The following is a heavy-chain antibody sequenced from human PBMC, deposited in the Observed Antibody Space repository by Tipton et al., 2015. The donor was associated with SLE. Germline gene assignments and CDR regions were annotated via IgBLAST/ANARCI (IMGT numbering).Heavy chain of an antibody. CDR3: ARGGIAVAGTFDY. Sequence: TLSLTCAVYGGPFSGYYWGWIRQPPGKGLEWIGSIYYSGSTYYNPSLKSRVTISVDTSKNQFSLKLSSVTAADTAVYYCARGGIAVAGTFDYWGQGTLVTVSS. J-gene: IGHJ4*02. D-gene: IGHD6-19*01. V-gene: IGHV4-34*01. CDR1: GGPFSGYY. CDR2: IYYSGST.